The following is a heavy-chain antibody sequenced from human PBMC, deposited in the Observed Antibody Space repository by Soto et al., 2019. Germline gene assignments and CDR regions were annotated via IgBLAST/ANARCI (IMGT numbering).Heavy chain of an antibody. Sequence: QVQLQESGPGLVKPSQTLSLTCTVSGGSISSGGYYWSWIRQHPGKGLEWIGYIYYSGSTYYNPSIKSRVTIAVDTSKNQFSLKLNSVTAADTAVYYCARELRFLEWFDGMDVWGQGTTVTVSS. D-gene: IGHD3-3*01. CDR1: GGSISSGGYY. V-gene: IGHV4-31*03. CDR2: IYYSGST. CDR3: ARELRFLEWFDGMDV. J-gene: IGHJ6*02.